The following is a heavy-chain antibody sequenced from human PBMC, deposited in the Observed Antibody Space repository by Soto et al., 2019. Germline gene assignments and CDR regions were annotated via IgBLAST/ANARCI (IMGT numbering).Heavy chain of an antibody. CDR2: ISYDGSNK. D-gene: IGHD4-17*01. CDR3: ARVEADGDYADYYYYGMDV. V-gene: IGHV3-30-3*01. Sequence: QVQLVESGGGVVQPGRSLRLSCAASGFTFSSYAMHWVRQAPGKGLEWVAVISYDGSNKYYADSVKGRFTISRDNSKNQLSXQMNSLRAEDTAVYYCARVEADGDYADYYYYGMDVWGQGTTVTVSS. CDR1: GFTFSSYA. J-gene: IGHJ6*02.